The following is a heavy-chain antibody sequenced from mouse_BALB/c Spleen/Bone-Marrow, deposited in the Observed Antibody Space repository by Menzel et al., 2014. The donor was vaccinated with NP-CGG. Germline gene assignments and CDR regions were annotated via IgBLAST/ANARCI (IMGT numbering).Heavy chain of an antibody. CDR1: GYSFTGYY. D-gene: IGHD2-4*01. CDR3: AGEGAMSSTDAMDY. V-gene: IGHV1S34*01. CDR2: ISCYNSTT. Sequence: LEKTGASVKISCNASGYSFTGYYIHWVKQSHGKSLESNGNISCYNSTTRDNQKFKCKATFTVDTSSSTANMQIDQLASGGSMVYFCAGEGAMSSTDAMDYGRRGTSVTVSS. J-gene: IGHJ4*01.